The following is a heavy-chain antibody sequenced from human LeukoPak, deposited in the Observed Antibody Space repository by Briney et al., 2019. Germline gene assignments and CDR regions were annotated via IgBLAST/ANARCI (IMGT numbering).Heavy chain of an antibody. CDR2: LYVGRNT. D-gene: IGHD6-13*01. J-gene: IGHJ4*02. CDR1: GGSISNYY. CDR3: ARRAVSYSTNWYFDY. Sequence: KASETLSLTCTVSGGSISNYYWAWIRQPAGQGLEWIGRLYVGRNTDHNPSLKSRVTMSVDSSKNQFSLRLRSVTAADTAVYYCARRAVSYSTNWYFDYWGQGTLVTVSS. V-gene: IGHV4-4*07.